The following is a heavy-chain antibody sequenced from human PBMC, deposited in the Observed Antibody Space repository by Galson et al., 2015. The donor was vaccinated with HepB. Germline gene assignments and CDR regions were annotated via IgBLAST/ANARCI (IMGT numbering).Heavy chain of an antibody. CDR2: ISVYNGNT. CDR3: AREGLLTTGVTTGGPEFYYYGTDV. V-gene: IGHV1-18*01. J-gene: IGHJ6*02. CDR1: GYTFTKYG. D-gene: IGHD4-17*01. Sequence: SVKVSCKASGYTFTKYGITWVRQVPGQGLEWMGWISVYNGNTKYAENLRGRVTMTTDTSTTTAYLELRSLKSDDTAVYYCAREGLLTTGVTTGGPEFYYYGTDVGGQGTPVTVS.